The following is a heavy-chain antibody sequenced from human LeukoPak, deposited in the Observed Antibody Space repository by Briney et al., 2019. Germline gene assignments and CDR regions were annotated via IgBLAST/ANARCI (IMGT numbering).Heavy chain of an antibody. D-gene: IGHD2-15*01. Sequence: GGSLRLSCAASGFTFSSYGMHWVRQAPGKGLEWVAVISYDGSNKYYADSVKGRFTISRDNSKNTLYLQMNSLRAEDTAVYYCARVRMVPYYYYYYMDVWGKGTTVTISS. CDR1: GFTFSSYG. CDR2: ISYDGSNK. V-gene: IGHV3-30*03. CDR3: ARVRMVPYYYYYYMDV. J-gene: IGHJ6*03.